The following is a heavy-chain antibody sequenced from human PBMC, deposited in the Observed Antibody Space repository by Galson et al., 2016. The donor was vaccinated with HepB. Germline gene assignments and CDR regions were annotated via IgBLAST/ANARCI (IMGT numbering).Heavy chain of an antibody. CDR2: ITHSGST. J-gene: IGHJ6*02. V-gene: IGHV4-34*01. D-gene: IGHD5-12*01. CDR3: ARGEVVKQTYSFGTQGLGLLRGRKSGHVVHHRNALDV. Sequence: LSLTCAVYGGSFSGHHWSWIRLSPGQGLEWIGEITHSGSTNYNPSLKSRVAMSADTSKNQFSLRLMSVTAADTAEYYCARGEVVKQTYSFGTQGLGLLRGRKSGHVVHHRNALDVWGQGTTVIVS. CDR1: GGSFSGHH.